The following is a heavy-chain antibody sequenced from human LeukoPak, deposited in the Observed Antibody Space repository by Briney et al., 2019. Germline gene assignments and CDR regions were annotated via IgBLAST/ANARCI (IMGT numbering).Heavy chain of an antibody. CDR1: GGSISSSSYY. CDR2: ICYSGST. V-gene: IGHV4-39*01. D-gene: IGHD1-26*01. Sequence: SETLSLTCTVSGGSISSSSYYWGWIRQPPGKGLEYIGSICYSGSTYYNPSLESRVTISVDTSKNQFSLKLTSVTAADTAVYYCASGASRVGSRVWFDPWGQGTLVTVSS. CDR3: ASGASRVGSRVWFDP. J-gene: IGHJ5*02.